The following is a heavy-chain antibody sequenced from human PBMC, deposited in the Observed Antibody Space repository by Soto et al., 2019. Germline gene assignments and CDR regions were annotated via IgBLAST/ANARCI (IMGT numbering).Heavy chain of an antibody. D-gene: IGHD6-6*01. V-gene: IGHV3-33*01. J-gene: IGHJ4*02. CDR1: GFTFSSYG. CDR3: ARSRWDSSSGPIDY. Sequence: PGGSRRLSCAASGFTFSSYGMHWVRQAPGKGLEWVAVIWYDGSNKYYADSVKGRFTISRDNSKNTLYLQMNSLRAEDTAVYYCARSRWDSSSGPIDYWGQGTLVTVSS. CDR2: IWYDGSNK.